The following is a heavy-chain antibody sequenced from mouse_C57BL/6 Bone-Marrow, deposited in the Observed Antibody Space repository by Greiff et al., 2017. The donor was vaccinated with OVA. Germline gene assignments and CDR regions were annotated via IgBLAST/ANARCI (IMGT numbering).Heavy chain of an antibody. Sequence: VKLQQPGTELVKPGASVKLSCKASGYTFTSYWMHWVKQRPGQGLEWIGNINPSNGGTNYNEKFKSKATLTVDKSSSTAYMQLSSLTSEDSAVYYCAREAIYYGNYLDYWGQGTTLTVSS. CDR2: INPSNGGT. CDR3: AREAIYYGNYLDY. CDR1: GYTFTSYW. V-gene: IGHV1-53*01. J-gene: IGHJ2*01. D-gene: IGHD2-1*01.